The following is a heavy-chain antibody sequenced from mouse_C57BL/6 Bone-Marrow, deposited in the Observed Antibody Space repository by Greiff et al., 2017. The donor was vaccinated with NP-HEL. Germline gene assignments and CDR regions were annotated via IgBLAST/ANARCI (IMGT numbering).Heavy chain of an antibody. CDR3: ARYYYGSSLAWFAY. J-gene: IGHJ3*01. CDR1: GYTFTSYW. CDR2: IHPNSGST. D-gene: IGHD1-1*01. V-gene: IGHV1-64*01. Sequence: QVQLQQPGAELVKPGASVKLSCKASGYTFTSYWMHWVKQRPGQGLEWIGMIHPNSGSTNYNEKFKSKATLTVDKSSSTAYMQLSSLTSEDSAVYYCARYYYGSSLAWFAYGGQGTLVTVSA.